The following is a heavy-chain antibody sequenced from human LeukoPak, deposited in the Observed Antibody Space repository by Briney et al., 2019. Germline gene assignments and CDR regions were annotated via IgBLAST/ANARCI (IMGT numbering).Heavy chain of an antibody. V-gene: IGHV3-74*01. CDR1: GFTFSSYW. J-gene: IGHJ4*02. CDR3: TRAVGPRTRIFDY. D-gene: IGHD2-2*01. Sequence: QPGGSLRLSCAASGFTFSSYWTHWVRQAPGKGLVWVSRINSDGSSTTYADSVKGRFTISRDNAKNTLYLQMNSLRVEDTAVYYCTRAVGPRTRIFDYWGQGTLVTVSS. CDR2: INSDGSST.